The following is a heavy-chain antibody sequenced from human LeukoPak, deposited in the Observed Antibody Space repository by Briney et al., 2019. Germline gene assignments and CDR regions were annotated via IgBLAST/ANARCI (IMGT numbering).Heavy chain of an antibody. CDR3: AKVNYYESSVYSSPNVPSFDY. CDR2: ISVSGGST. J-gene: IGHJ4*02. D-gene: IGHD3-22*01. CDR1: GFTFSSYA. Sequence: GGSLRLSCAASGFTFSSYAMSWVRQAPGKGLEWVSAISVSGGSTYYADSVKGRFTISRENSKNTLSLQMNSLRAEDTAIYYCAKVNYYESSVYSSPNVPSFDYWGQGTLVTVSS. V-gene: IGHV3-23*01.